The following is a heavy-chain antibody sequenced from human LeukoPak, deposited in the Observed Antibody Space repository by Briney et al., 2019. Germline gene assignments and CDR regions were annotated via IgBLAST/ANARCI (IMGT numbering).Heavy chain of an antibody. CDR2: INPSSGGT. D-gene: IGHD3-3*01. V-gene: IGHV1-2*02. J-gene: IGHJ4*02. CDR1: GYTFTGYY. CDR3: ARGSDDFWSGYSPSY. Sequence: ASVKVSCKASGYTFTGYYMHWVRQAPGQGLEWVGWINPSSGGTNYAQKFQGRVTMTRDTSISTAYMEPSRLRSDDPAVYYCARGSDDFWSGYSPSYWGQGTLVTVSS.